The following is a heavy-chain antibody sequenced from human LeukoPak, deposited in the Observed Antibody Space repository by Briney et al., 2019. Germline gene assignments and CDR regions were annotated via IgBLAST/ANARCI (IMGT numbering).Heavy chain of an antibody. V-gene: IGHV3-66*01. J-gene: IGHJ4*02. D-gene: IGHD5-18*01. CDR1: GFTVNSNY. CDR2: IYSDGST. Sequence: GGSLRLSCAASGFTVNSNYMSWVRQAPGKGLEWVSVIYSDGSTYYADSVKGRFTISRDNSKNTLYLQMNSLRAEDTAVYYCARSLLGYSYVLDYWGQGTLVTVSS. CDR3: ARSLLGYSYVLDY.